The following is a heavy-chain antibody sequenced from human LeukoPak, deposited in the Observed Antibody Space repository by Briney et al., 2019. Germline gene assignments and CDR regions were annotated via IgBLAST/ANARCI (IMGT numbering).Heavy chain of an antibody. CDR2: ISYDGSNK. D-gene: IGHD4/OR15-4a*01. CDR1: GFTYSSYP. J-gene: IGHJ5*02. V-gene: IGHV3-30*18. Sequence: GGSLRLSCAASGFTYSSYPMHWVRQAPGKGLEWVAYISYDGSNKNYADSVKGRFTISRDSSKNALYLQVNSLNTEDTAVYYCAKEESYGGTWPFAAWSEGTLVTVSS. CDR3: AKEESYGGTWPFAA.